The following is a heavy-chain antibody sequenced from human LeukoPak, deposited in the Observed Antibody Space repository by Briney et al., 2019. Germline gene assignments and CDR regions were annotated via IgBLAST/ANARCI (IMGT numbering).Heavy chain of an antibody. CDR1: GHTFTSYY. CDR2: INPSGGST. J-gene: IGHJ5*02. Sequence: GASVKVSCKASGHTFTSYYMHWVRQAPGQGLEWMGIINPSGGSTSYAQKFQGRVTMTRDTSTSTVYMELSSLRSEDTAVYYCAGVREWELLKGNWFDPWGQGTLVTVSS. CDR3: AGVREWELLKGNWFDP. D-gene: IGHD1-26*01. V-gene: IGHV1-46*03.